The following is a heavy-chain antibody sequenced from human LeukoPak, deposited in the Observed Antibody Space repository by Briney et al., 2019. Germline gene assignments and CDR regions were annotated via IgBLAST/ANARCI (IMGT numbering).Heavy chain of an antibody. CDR1: GYTFTSYA. CDR3: ARVTLSKIVVFDI. CDR2: ISSYNGNT. V-gene: IGHV1-18*01. D-gene: IGHD2-15*01. J-gene: IGHJ3*02. Sequence: ASVKVSCKASGYTFTSYAITWVRQAPGQGLEWMGWISSYNGNTNYAQKLRGRVTMTTETSTSTAYMELRSLRSDDTAVYYCARVTLSKIVVFDIWGQGTMVTVSS.